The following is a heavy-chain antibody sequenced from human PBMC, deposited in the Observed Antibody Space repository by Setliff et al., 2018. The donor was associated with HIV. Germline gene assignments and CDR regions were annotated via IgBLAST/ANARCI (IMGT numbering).Heavy chain of an antibody. CDR2: IHADGSST. V-gene: IGHV3-74*01. CDR1: GFTFSTYW. D-gene: IGHD6-25*01. CDR3: VRGTSAYPGIDF. Sequence: PGGSLRLSCAASGFTFSTYWMHWVRQAPGKGLVWVSRIHADGSSTHYADSVRGRFTISRDNRKNTLYLQMNSLGAEDTATYYCVRGTSAYPGIDFWGQGTMVTVSS. J-gene: IGHJ4*02.